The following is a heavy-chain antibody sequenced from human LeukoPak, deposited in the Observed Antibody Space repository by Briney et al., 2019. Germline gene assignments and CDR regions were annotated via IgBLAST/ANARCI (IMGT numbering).Heavy chain of an antibody. D-gene: IGHD3-22*01. Sequence: PGGSLRLSCAASGFTFSSYGMHWVRQAPGKGLEWVAFIRYDGSNKYYADSVKGRFTISRDNSKNTLYLQMNSLRAEDTAVYYCAKDGSYYDSSGYYRSPYYYYMDVWGKGTTVTISS. CDR2: IRYDGSNK. V-gene: IGHV3-30*02. CDR1: GFTFSSYG. J-gene: IGHJ6*03. CDR3: AKDGSYYDSSGYYRSPYYYYMDV.